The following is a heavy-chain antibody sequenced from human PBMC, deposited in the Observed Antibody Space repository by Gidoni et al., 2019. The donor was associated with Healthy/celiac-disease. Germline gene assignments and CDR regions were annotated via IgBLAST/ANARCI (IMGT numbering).Heavy chain of an antibody. Sequence: EVQLVESGGGLVQPGGSLRLSCAASGFTFSSYWMSWVRQAPGKGLDWVANIKQDGSEKYYVDSVKGRFTISRDNAKNSLYLQMNSLRAEDTAVYYCARAWYSSSWYRGSFDYWGQGTLVTVSS. J-gene: IGHJ4*02. CDR3: ARAWYSSSWYRGSFDY. CDR1: GFTFSSYW. CDR2: IKQDGSEK. D-gene: IGHD6-13*01. V-gene: IGHV3-7*01.